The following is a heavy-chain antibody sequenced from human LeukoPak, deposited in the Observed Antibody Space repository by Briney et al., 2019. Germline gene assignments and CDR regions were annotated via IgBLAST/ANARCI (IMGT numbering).Heavy chain of an antibody. CDR3: ARSYYDFWSGFYSDF. Sequence: KSSETLSLPCTVSGGSLYRHYWRWIRQPPGKGLQWIGFISYSGSTSYNPSLLSRVTISVDTSKNQFSLKLNSVTAADTALYFCARSYYDFWSGFYSDFWGQGALVTVSS. CDR2: ISYSGST. V-gene: IGHV4-59*11. D-gene: IGHD3-3*01. CDR1: GGSLYRHY. J-gene: IGHJ4*02.